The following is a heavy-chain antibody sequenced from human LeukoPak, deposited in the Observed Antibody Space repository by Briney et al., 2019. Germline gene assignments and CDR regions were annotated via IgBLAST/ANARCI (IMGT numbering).Heavy chain of an antibody. CDR2: INHSGST. CDR1: GGSFSGYY. Sequence: PSETLSLTCAVYGGSFSGYYWSWIRQPPGKGLEWIGEINHSGSTNYNPSLKSRVTISVDTSKNQFSLKLSSVTAADTAVYYRARSAQGWSGFSWFDPWGQGTLVTVSS. CDR3: ARSAQGWSGFSWFDP. J-gene: IGHJ5*02. V-gene: IGHV4-34*01. D-gene: IGHD2-15*01.